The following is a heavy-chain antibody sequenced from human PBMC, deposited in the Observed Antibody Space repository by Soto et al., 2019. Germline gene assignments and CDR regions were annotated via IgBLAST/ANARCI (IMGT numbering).Heavy chain of an antibody. CDR3: ARALTAV. CDR2: ISGSGGNT. CDR1: GFTFSSYA. Sequence: EVQLLESGGGLVQPGGSLRLSCAASGFTFSSYAMSWVRQAPGKGLEWVSAISGSGGNTYYADSVKGRFTISRDNSKNLLFRQMKSVRAEDTAVFECARALTAVGGPGTLIAV. J-gene: IGHJ4*02. D-gene: IGHD2-15*01. V-gene: IGHV3-23*01.